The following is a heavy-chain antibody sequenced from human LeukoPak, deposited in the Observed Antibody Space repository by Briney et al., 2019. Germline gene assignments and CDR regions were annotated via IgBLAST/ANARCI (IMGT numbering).Heavy chain of an antibody. CDR3: ARRTGIAVAGGYYYGMDV. Sequence: SETLSLTCTVSGGSISSTSYYWDWIRQPPGKGLEWIGNLWDSGSTHYNPSLKSRVTISVDTSKNQFSLKLSSVTAADTAVYYCARRTGIAVAGGYYYGMDVWGQGTTVTVSS. J-gene: IGHJ6*02. CDR1: GGSISSTSYY. V-gene: IGHV4-39*07. CDR2: LWDSGST. D-gene: IGHD6-19*01.